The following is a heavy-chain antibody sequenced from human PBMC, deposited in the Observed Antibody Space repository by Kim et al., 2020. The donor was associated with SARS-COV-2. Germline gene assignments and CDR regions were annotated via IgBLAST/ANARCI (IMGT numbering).Heavy chain of an antibody. V-gene: IGHV3-66*01. J-gene: IGHJ4*02. D-gene: IGHD1-26*01. Sequence: YYADSVKGRFTISRDNSKNTLYLQMNSLRAEDTAVYYCARDRDLVGAGDYWGQGTLVTVSS. CDR3: ARDRDLVGAGDY.